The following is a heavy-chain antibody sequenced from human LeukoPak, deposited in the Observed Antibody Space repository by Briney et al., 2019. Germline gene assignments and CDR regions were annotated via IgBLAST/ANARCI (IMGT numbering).Heavy chain of an antibody. CDR3: AKVGAYGDYARHDY. J-gene: IGHJ4*02. Sequence: SETLSLTCDVSGYSISGGYYWAWIRQPPGKGLEWIGSMYHSGSSYYNPSLKSRITISVDTSKNQFSLKLSSVTAADTAVYYCAKVGAYGDYARHDYWGQGTLVTVSS. CDR1: GYSISGGYY. V-gene: IGHV4-38-2*01. CDR2: MYHSGSS. D-gene: IGHD4-17*01.